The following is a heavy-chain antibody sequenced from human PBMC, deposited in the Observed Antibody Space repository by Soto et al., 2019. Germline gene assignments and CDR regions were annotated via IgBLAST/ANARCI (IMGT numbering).Heavy chain of an antibody. D-gene: IGHD6-13*01. CDR2: IIPIFGTA. J-gene: IGHJ6*02. CDR3: ASPGSSWSNQNSYYSGMDV. Sequence: QVQLVQSGAEVKKPGSSVKVSCKASGGTFSSYAISWVRQAPGQGLEWMGGIIPIFGTANYAQKFQGRVTITADESTSTAYMELSSLRSEDTAVDYCASPGSSWSNQNSYYSGMDVWGQGTTVTVSS. V-gene: IGHV1-69*01. CDR1: GGTFSSYA.